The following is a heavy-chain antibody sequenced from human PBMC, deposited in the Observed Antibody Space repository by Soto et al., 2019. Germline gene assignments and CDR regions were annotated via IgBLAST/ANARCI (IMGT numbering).Heavy chain of an antibody. Sequence: SETLSLTCAVSGGSFSGYIWTWIRQTPGKGLRWIGQINHSGSSIYNPSLKNRVTISTMSNNKFSLELSSVTAADTAVYYCTRGLFSGSSYSGSWYYFDSWGQGTMVTVSS. CDR2: INHSGSS. D-gene: IGHD1-26*01. V-gene: IGHV4-34*01. CDR3: TRGLFSGSSYSGSWYYFDS. J-gene: IGHJ4*02. CDR1: GGSFSGYI.